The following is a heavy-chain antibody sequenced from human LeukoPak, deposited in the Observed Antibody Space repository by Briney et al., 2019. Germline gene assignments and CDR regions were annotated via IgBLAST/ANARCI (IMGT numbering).Heavy chain of an antibody. CDR3: ARDRAKANYDFWSGYLVGMCMDV. D-gene: IGHD3-3*01. V-gene: IGHV4-30-4*08. J-gene: IGHJ6*03. CDR2: IYYSGST. Sequence: SETLSLTCTVSGGPISSGDYYWSSIRQPPGKGLEWIGYIYYSGSTYYNPSLKSRVTISVDTSKNQFSLKLSSVTAADTAVYYCARDRAKANYDFWSGYLVGMCMDVWGKGTTVTVSS. CDR1: GGPISSGDYY.